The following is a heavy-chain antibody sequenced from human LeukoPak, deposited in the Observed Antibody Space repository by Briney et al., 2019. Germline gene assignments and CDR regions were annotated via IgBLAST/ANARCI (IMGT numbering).Heavy chain of an antibody. CDR3: ARGCSTTSCFTSIDY. CDR2: IIPIFGTA. CDR1: GGTFSSYA. Sequence: SVKVSCKASGGTFSSYAISWVRQAPGQGLEWMGGIIPIFGTANYAQKFQGRVTITADESTSTAYMELSSLRSEDTAVYYCARGCSTTSCFTSIDYWGQGTLVTVSP. V-gene: IGHV1-69*01. D-gene: IGHD2-2*02. J-gene: IGHJ4*02.